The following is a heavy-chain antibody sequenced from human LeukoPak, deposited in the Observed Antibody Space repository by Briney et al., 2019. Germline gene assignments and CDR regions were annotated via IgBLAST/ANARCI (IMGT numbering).Heavy chain of an antibody. CDR1: GFTFSSYG. J-gene: IGHJ6*02. V-gene: IGHV3-NL1*01. CDR3: ARCSGYGMDV. CDR2: IISGGGHT. Sequence: GGSLRLSCAASGFTFSSYGMHWVRQAPGKGLEWVSTIISGGGHTYYGDSVKGRFSISRDNSKNTLYLQMNSLRAEDTAVYYCARCSGYGMDVWGQGTTVTVSS. D-gene: IGHD3-10*02.